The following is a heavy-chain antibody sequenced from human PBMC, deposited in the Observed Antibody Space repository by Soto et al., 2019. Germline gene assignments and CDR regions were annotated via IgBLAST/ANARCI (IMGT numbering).Heavy chain of an antibody. V-gene: IGHV1-46*01. Sequence: ASGKVSCKASGYTFTSYYMHWVRQAPGQGLEWMGIINPSGGSTSYAQKFQGRVTMTRDTSTSTVYMELSSLRSEDTAVYYCARDHPGSGGAPGWFDPWGQGTLVTVS. CDR3: ARDHPGSGGAPGWFDP. CDR1: GYTFTSYY. J-gene: IGHJ5*02. CDR2: INPSGGST. D-gene: IGHD2-15*01.